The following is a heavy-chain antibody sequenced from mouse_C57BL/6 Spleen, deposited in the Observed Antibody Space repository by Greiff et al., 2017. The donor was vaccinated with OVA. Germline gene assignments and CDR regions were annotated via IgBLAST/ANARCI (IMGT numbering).Heavy chain of an antibody. Sequence: VQLQQPGTELVKPGASVKLSCKASGYTFTSYWMHWVKQRPGQGLEWIGNINPSNGGTNYNEKFKSKATLTVDKSSSTAYMQLSSLTSEDSAVYYCAREGVLLRLYWYFDVWGTGTTVTVSS. J-gene: IGHJ1*03. CDR2: INPSNGGT. D-gene: IGHD1-1*01. CDR3: AREGVLLRLYWYFDV. CDR1: GYTFTSYW. V-gene: IGHV1-53*01.